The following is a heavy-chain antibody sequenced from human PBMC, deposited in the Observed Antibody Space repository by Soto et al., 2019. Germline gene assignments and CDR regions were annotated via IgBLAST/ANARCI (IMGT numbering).Heavy chain of an antibody. D-gene: IGHD3-3*01. CDR1: GGSFSGYY. V-gene: IGHV4-34*01. J-gene: IGHJ4*02. Sequence: QVQLQQWGAGLLKPSETLSLTCAVYGGSFSGYYWSWIRQPPGKGLEWIGEINHSGSTNYNPSLKSRVTISVDTSKNQFSLKLSSVTAADTAVYYCARAWSGAPFGYWGQGTLVTVSS. CDR3: ARAWSGAPFGY. CDR2: INHSGST.